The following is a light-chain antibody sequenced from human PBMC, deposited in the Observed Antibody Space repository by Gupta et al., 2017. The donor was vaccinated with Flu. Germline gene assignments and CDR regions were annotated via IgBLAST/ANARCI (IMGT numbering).Light chain of an antibody. CDR3: ASWDDTLSAWL. CDR2: RSF. CDR1: LSNIGSNY. V-gene: IGLV1-47*01. J-gene: IGLJ2*01. Sequence: QSVWPPPPSASGTPGRRVIISCSATLSNIGSNYVFWYQQVPGAAPSLLLYRSFQRPSGSPGRSAGYNSDTSAPLAIAGLRSEDEADYYCASWDDTLSAWLFGEGTKVTVL.